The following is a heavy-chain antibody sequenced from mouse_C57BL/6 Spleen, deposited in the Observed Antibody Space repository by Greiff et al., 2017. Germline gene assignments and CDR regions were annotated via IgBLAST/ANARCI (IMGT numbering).Heavy chain of an antibody. CDR2: IDPSDSYT. D-gene: IGHD3-3*01. V-gene: IGHV1-69*01. J-gene: IGHJ4*01. CDR3: ARWGQKMDY. Sequence: QVQLQQPGAELVMPGASVKLSCKASGYTFTSYWMHWVKQRPGQGLEWIGEIDPSDSYTNYNQKFTGKSTLTVDKSSSTAYRQLRSLTSEDSTVYYGARWGQKMDYWGQRPSVTVSS. CDR1: GYTFTSYW.